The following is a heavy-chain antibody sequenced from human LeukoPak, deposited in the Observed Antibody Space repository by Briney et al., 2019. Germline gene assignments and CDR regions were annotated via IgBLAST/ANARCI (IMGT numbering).Heavy chain of an antibody. D-gene: IGHD3-22*01. CDR2: ISNDGSNK. Sequence: PGGSLRLSCAASGFTFSSYGMHWVRQAPGKGLEWVAVISNDGSNKYYADSVKGRFTISRDNSKNTLYLQMNSLRAEDTAVYYCAREDSSGYYSYWGQGTLVTVSS. V-gene: IGHV3-30*03. CDR1: GFTFSSYG. J-gene: IGHJ4*02. CDR3: AREDSSGYYSY.